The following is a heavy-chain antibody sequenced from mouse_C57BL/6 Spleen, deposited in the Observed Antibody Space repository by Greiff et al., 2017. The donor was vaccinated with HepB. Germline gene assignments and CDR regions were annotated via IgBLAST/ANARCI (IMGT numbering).Heavy chain of an antibody. CDR3: ARSRYYYGSSDDYAMDY. CDR2: INPGSGGT. J-gene: IGHJ4*01. Sequence: QVQLKESGAELVRPGTSVKVSCKASGYAFTHYLIEWVKQRPGQGLAWIGVINPGSGGTNYNEKFKGKATLTADKSSSTAYMQLSSLTSEDSAGYFCARSRYYYGSSDDYAMDYWGQGTAVTVAS. CDR1: GYAFTHYL. V-gene: IGHV1-54*01. D-gene: IGHD1-1*01.